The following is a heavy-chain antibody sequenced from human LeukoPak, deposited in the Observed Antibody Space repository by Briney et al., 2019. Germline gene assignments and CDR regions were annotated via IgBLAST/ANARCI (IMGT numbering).Heavy chain of an antibody. CDR1: GGSISSDSHD. Sequence: SQTLSLTCTVSGGSISSDSHDWNWIRQPAGKGLEWIGRIYTSGSTNYNPSLNPSLKSRATISIDTSKNQFSLRLSAVPAADTAVYYCARDGLSDAFDIWGQGTMVTVSS. D-gene: IGHD5-12*01. V-gene: IGHV4-61*02. CDR2: IYTSGST. CDR3: ARDGLSDAFDI. J-gene: IGHJ3*02.